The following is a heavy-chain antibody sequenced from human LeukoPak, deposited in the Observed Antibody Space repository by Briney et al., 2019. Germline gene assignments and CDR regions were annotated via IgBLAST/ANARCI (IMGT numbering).Heavy chain of an antibody. CDR1: GFTFDDYA. J-gene: IGHJ6*02. CDR3: AKDIRDGYAKGVYGMDV. CDR2: ISWNSGSI. V-gene: IGHV3-9*01. D-gene: IGHD5-24*01. Sequence: PGRSLRLSCAASGFTFDDYAMHWVRQAPGKGLEWVSGISWNSGSIGYADSVKGRFTISRDNAKNSLYLQMNSLRAEDTALYYRAKDIRDGYAKGVYGMDVWGQGTTVTVSS.